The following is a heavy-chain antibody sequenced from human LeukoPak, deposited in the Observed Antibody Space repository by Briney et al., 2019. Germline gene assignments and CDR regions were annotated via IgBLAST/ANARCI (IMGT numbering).Heavy chain of an antibody. V-gene: IGHV3-7*01. CDR3: ARGFRYYDYVWGSYRYTGGYFDY. J-gene: IGHJ4*02. CDR1: GFTFSSYW. CDR2: IKQDGSEK. D-gene: IGHD3-16*02. Sequence: GGSLRLSCAASGFTFSSYWMSWVRQAPGKGLEWVANIKQDGSEKYYVDSVKGRFTISRDNAKNSLYLQMNSLRAEDTAVYYCARGFRYYDYVWGSYRYTGGYFDYWGQGTLVTVSS.